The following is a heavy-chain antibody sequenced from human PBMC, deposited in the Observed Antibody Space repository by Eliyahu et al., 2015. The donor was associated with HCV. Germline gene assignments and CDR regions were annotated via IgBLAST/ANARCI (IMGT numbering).Heavy chain of an antibody. CDR3: ASGGGGIAVAGTGGWFDP. J-gene: IGHJ5*02. CDR1: VGXXTXSY. D-gene: IGHD6-19*01. V-gene: IGHV4-59*01. Sequence: QVQLQESGPGLVKPSETLSLTCTXSVGXXTXSYWXWIPQPPGKGLERIGGIHYSGSTNYNPSLKSRVTISIDTSKNQFSLNLTSVTAADTAVYYCASGGGGIAVAGTGGWFDPWGQGTLVTVSS. CDR2: IHYSGST.